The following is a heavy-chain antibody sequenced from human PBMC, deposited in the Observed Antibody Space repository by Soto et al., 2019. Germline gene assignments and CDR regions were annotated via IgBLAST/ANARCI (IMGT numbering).Heavy chain of an antibody. CDR3: ARDTLWFGELYNWFDP. V-gene: IGHV3-21*01. J-gene: IGHJ5*02. CDR1: GFTFSSYS. CDR2: ISSSSSYI. D-gene: IGHD3-10*01. Sequence: GGSLRLSCAASGFTFSSYSMNWVRQAPGKGLEWVSSISSSSSYIYYADSVKGRFTISRDNAKNSLYLQMNSLRAEDTAVYYCARDTLWFGELYNWFDPWGQGTLVTVSS.